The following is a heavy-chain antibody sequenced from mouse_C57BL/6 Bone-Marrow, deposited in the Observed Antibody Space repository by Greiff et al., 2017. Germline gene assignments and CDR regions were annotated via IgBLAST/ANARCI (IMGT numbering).Heavy chain of an antibody. Sequence: QVHVKQPGAELVKPGASVKMSCKASGYTFTSYWITWVKQRPGQGLEWIGDIYPGSGSTNYNEKFKSKATLTVDTSSSTAYMQLSSLTSEDSAVYYCARSNYYGSSYWYFDVWGTGTTVTVSS. CDR2: IYPGSGST. V-gene: IGHV1-55*01. J-gene: IGHJ1*03. CDR1: GYTFTSYW. CDR3: ARSNYYGSSYWYFDV. D-gene: IGHD1-1*01.